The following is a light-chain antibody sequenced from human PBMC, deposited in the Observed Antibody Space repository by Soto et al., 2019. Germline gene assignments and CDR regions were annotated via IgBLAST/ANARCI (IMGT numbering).Light chain of an antibody. CDR1: QVMSSW. V-gene: IGKV1-12*01. CDR3: QQSYGTPIT. J-gene: IGKJ5*01. Sequence: DIQMTQSPSSVSAAVGERVTITCRASQVMSSWLAWYQQKPGKAPKLLIYVASSLQSEVPSRFSGGGSGTDFTLTITSLQPEDFATYYCQQSYGTPITFGQGTRLEIK. CDR2: VAS.